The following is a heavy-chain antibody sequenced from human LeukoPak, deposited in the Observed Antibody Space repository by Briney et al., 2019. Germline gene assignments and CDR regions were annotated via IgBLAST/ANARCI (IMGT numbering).Heavy chain of an antibody. Sequence: SETLSLTCTVSGGSISSSSYYWAWIRQPPGKGLEWIGSIHYSGSTYYNPSLQSRVTISIDTSKNQFSLKLRFVTAADTAVYYCARHRFVGYYYYYMDVWGKGTTVTISS. J-gene: IGHJ6*03. CDR3: ARHRFVGYYYYYMDV. CDR2: IHYSGST. CDR1: GGSISSSSYY. V-gene: IGHV4-39*07.